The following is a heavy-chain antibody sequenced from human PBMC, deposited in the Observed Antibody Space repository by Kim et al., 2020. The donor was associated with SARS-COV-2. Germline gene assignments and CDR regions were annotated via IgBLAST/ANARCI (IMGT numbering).Heavy chain of an antibody. J-gene: IGHJ4*02. D-gene: IGHD3-3*01. V-gene: IGHV1-18*01. CDR3: TIFGVAKKKTEFDY. CDR1: GYTFTSYG. Sequence: ASVKVSCKASGYTFTSYGISWVRQAPGQGLEWMGWISAYNGNTNYAQKLQGRVTMTTDTSTSTAYMELRSLRSDDTVVCYCTIFGVAKKKTEFDYWGQGTLVTVSS. CDR2: ISAYNGNT.